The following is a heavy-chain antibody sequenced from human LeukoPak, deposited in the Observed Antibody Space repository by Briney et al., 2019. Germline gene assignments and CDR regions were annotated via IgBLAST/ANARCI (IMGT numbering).Heavy chain of an antibody. CDR1: AFTFSSYS. Sequence: GGSLRLSCAASAFTFSSYSMNWVRQTPGKGLEWVSYISSSISTIYYADSVKGRFTISRDNAKNSLYLQMNSLRAEDTAVYYCARVRGSYYLDYWGQGTLVTVSS. J-gene: IGHJ4*02. CDR2: ISSSISTI. D-gene: IGHD1-26*01. V-gene: IGHV3-48*01. CDR3: ARVRGSYYLDY.